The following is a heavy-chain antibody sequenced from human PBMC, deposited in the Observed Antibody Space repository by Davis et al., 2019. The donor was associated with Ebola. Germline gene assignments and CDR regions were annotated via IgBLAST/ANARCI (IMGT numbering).Heavy chain of an antibody. CDR2: INPHNGNT. V-gene: IGHV1-18*04. CDR1: GYTFTNYG. J-gene: IGHJ4*02. Sequence: AASVKVSCKASGYTFTNYGITWVRQAPGQGLEWMGWINPHNGNTNYAQNVQGRVTMTTDTSTSTAYMEVGILRSDDTAVYYCARDQNPSYQYWSGYYMFSNYWGQGTLVTVSS. D-gene: IGHD3-3*01. CDR3: ARDQNPSYQYWSGYYMFSNY.